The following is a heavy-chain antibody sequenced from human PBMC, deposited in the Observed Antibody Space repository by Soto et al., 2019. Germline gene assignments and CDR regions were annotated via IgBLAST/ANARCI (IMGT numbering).Heavy chain of an antibody. CDR1: RYSINTGYY. J-gene: IGHJ5*02. V-gene: IGHV4-38-2*02. Sequence: SETLSLPFSVSRYSINTGYYCGWLRQPPGKGLEWIGKIYHGRSTYYNPSLNSRLTLLIEMSINHVSLVRNSVIAADTAVYSTARVAPWVPYYWDSRPNTCKNRLSPWGQGTMLSVSS. D-gene: IGHD3-22*01. CDR3: ARVAPWVPYYWDSRPNTCKNRLSP. CDR2: IYHGRST.